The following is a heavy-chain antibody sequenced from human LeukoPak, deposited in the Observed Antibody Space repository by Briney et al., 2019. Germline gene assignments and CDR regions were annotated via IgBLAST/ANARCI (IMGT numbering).Heavy chain of an antibody. Sequence: PSETLSLTCTVSGVSISSGGYYWSWIRPHPGKGLEWVGYVYYSGSTYYNPSLKSRCTISVDTSKIQVSLNMSSVTAADTAVYSCARASRDYGGNTRRPSYAFDIWGQGTMVAVSS. CDR1: GVSISSGGYY. CDR2: VYYSGST. D-gene: IGHD4-23*01. V-gene: IGHV4-31*03. CDR3: ARASRDYGGNTRRPSYAFDI. J-gene: IGHJ3*02.